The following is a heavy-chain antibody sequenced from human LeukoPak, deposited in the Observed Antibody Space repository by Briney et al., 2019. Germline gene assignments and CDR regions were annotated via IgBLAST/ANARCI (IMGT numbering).Heavy chain of an antibody. D-gene: IGHD2-8*01. CDR2: IYYSGST. J-gene: IGHJ3*02. CDR3: ARVLSDAFDI. V-gene: IGHV4-39*01. CDR1: GGSISNSSYY. Sequence: SETLSLTCTVTGGSISNSSYYWGWIRQPPGKGLEWIGSIYYSGSTYYNPSLKSRVTISVDTSKNQFSLKLSSVTAADTAVYYCARVLSDAFDIWGQGTMVTVSS.